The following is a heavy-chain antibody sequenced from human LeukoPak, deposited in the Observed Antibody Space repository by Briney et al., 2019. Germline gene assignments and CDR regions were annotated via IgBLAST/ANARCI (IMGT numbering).Heavy chain of an antibody. J-gene: IGHJ4*02. CDR3: ARSGCSSTSCYSPLYYYMDV. D-gene: IGHD2-2*01. Sequence: PSETLSLTCTVSGGSINNYYWSWIRQPAGKGLEWIGRIYTRGSTNYNPSLKSRVTMSVDTSKNQFSLKLSSVAAVDTAVYYCARSGCSSTSCYSPLYYYMDVWGQGTLVTVSS. CDR1: GGSINNYY. CDR2: IYTRGST. V-gene: IGHV4-4*07.